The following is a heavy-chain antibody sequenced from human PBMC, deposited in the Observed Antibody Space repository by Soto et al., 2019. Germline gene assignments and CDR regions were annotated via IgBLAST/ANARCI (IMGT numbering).Heavy chain of an antibody. D-gene: IGHD5-18*01. CDR2: IYYSGST. Sequence: SETLSLTCTVSGYSISSYYWSWIRQPPGKGLEWIGYIYYSGSTNYNPSLKSRVTISVDTSKNQFSLKLSSVTAADTAVYYCARESTAMVWDYWGQGTLVT. V-gene: IGHV4-59*01. CDR1: GYSISSYY. J-gene: IGHJ4*02. CDR3: ARESTAMVWDY.